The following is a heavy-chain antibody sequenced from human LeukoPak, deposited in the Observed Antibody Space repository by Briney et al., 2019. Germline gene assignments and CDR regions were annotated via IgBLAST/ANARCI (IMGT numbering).Heavy chain of an antibody. CDR2: ISWNSGSI. D-gene: IGHD2-15*01. CDR3: AKEGPYSHYYYGMDV. Sequence: GGSLRLSCAASGFTFSSYAMSWVRQAPGKGLEWVSGISWNSGSIGYADSVKGRFTISRDNAKNSLYLQMNSLRAEDTALYYCAKEGPYSHYYYGMDVWGQGTTVTVSS. J-gene: IGHJ6*02. CDR1: GFTFSSYA. V-gene: IGHV3-9*01.